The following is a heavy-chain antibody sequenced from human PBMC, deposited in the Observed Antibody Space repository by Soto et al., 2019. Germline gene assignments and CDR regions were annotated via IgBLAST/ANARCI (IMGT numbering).Heavy chain of an antibody. D-gene: IGHD2-2*02. J-gene: IGHJ4*02. CDR3: ARDCSSTRCYS. CDR2: FSGSGSGT. Sequence: PGGFLRLSCAASGFTFSSYAMSWVRQAPGKGLEWVSAFSGSGSGTYYAESVKGRFTISRDNSKNTLYLQMNSLRAEDTAVYCCARDCSSTRCYSWGQGTLVTVSS. CDR1: GFTFSSYA. V-gene: IGHV3-23*01.